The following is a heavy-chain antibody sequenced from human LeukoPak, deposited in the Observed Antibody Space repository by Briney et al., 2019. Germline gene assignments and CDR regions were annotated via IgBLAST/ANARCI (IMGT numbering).Heavy chain of an antibody. J-gene: IGHJ6*03. CDR1: GFTFSSYA. V-gene: IGHV1-69*01. Sequence: GGSLRLSCAASGFTFSSYAISWVRQAPGQGLEWMGGIIPIFGTANYAQKFQGRVTITADESTSTAYMELSSLRSEDTAVYYCARDRYSDGAYYMDVWGKGTTVTISS. CDR3: ARDRYSDGAYYMDV. D-gene: IGHD3-16*01. CDR2: IIPIFGTA.